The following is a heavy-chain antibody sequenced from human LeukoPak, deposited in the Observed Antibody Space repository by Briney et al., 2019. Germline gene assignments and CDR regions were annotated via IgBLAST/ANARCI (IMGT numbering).Heavy chain of an antibody. CDR1: GYRFTTHW. Sequence: GESLKISCKGSGYRFTTHWIAWVRPMPGKGLEWMGIIYPADSDTRYSPSFQGQVTFSADKSISTAYLQWSSLKASDTAMYYCARHAVRDGYNRHNDYWGQGTLVTVSS. D-gene: IGHD5-24*01. CDR2: IYPADSDT. V-gene: IGHV5-51*01. CDR3: ARHAVRDGYNRHNDY. J-gene: IGHJ4*02.